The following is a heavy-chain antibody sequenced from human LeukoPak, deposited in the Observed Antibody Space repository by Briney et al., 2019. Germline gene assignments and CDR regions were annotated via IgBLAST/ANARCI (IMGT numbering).Heavy chain of an antibody. D-gene: IGHD2-2*01. Sequence: SETLSLTCTVSGGSISSYYWSWIRQPAGKGLEWFGRIYTSGSTNYNPSLKSRVTMSVDTSKNQFSLKLSSVTAADTAVYYCARGVVVPAAMYYYYYMDVWGKGTTVTISS. V-gene: IGHV4-4*07. CDR1: GGSISSYY. CDR3: ARGVVVPAAMYYYYYMDV. J-gene: IGHJ6*03. CDR2: IYTSGST.